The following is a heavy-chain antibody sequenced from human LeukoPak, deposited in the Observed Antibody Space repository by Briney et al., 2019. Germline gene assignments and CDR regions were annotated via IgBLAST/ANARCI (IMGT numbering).Heavy chain of an antibody. J-gene: IGHJ3*02. CDR2: IISSSSTI. V-gene: IGHV3-48*01. Sequence: GGSLRLSCAASGFTFSSYSMNWVRQAPGKGLEWVSYIISSSSTIYYADSVKGRFTISRDNSKNTLYLQMNSLRAEDTAVYYCARDRIWFGENDAFDIWGQGTMVTVSS. D-gene: IGHD3-10*01. CDR3: ARDRIWFGENDAFDI. CDR1: GFTFSSYS.